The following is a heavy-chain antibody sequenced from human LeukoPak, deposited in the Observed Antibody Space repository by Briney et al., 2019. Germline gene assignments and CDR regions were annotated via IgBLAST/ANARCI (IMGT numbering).Heavy chain of an antibody. V-gene: IGHV4-39*01. Sequence: KPSETLSLTCTVSGGSISSSTYYWGWVRQPPGKGLEYIGSINYSGSTYYNPSLRSRVTISVDTSKNQFSLKLSSVTAADTAVYYCARGSPYHYWGQGTLVTVSS. CDR2: INYSGST. J-gene: IGHJ4*02. CDR1: GGSISSSTYY. CDR3: ARGSPYHY. D-gene: IGHD2-2*01.